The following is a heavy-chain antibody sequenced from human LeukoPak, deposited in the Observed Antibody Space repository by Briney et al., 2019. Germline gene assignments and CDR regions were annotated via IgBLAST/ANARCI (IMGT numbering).Heavy chain of an antibody. D-gene: IGHD6-19*01. CDR2: IKQDGSEK. V-gene: IGHV3-7*01. Sequence: GGSLRLSGAASGFTFSSYGMRWVRQAPGKGLEWVANIKQDGSEKYYVDSVKGRFTISRDNAKNSLYLQMNSLTAESTAVYCCARDRSSGWYYYHYYMAVWGKGTTVTVSS. CDR3: ARDRSSGWYYYHYYMAV. J-gene: IGHJ6*03. CDR1: GFTFSSYG.